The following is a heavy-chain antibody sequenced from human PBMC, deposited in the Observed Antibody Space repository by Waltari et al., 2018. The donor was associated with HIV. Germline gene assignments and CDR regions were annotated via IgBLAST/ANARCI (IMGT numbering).Heavy chain of an antibody. CDR1: GDSFSGYY. Sequence: QVHLQQWGAGLLKSSETLSLTCAVYGDSFSGYYWNRIRQPPGKGLEWIGEINPGESANYTPSLKSRVSISVDTSKNHFSLNLRSVTAADTAVYYCARGYYYDSSGHYQFDYWGHGSLVTVSS. V-gene: IGHV4-34*01. D-gene: IGHD3-22*01. J-gene: IGHJ4*01. CDR3: ARGYYYDSSGHYQFDY. CDR2: INPGESA.